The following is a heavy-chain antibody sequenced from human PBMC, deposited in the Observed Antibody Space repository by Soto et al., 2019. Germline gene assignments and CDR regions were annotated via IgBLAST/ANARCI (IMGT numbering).Heavy chain of an antibody. D-gene: IGHD6-13*01. V-gene: IGHV3-23*01. CDR1: GFTFSSYA. Sequence: RRLSCAASGFTFSSYAMSWVRQAPGKGLEWVSAISGSGGSTYYADSVKGRFTISRDNSKNTLYLQMNSLRAEDTAVYYCAKAVSAAGLPYYFDYWGQGTLVTVSS. CDR3: AKAVSAAGLPYYFDY. CDR2: ISGSGGST. J-gene: IGHJ4*02.